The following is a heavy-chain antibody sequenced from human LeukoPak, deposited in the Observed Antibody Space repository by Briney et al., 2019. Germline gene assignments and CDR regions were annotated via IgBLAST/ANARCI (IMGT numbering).Heavy chain of an antibody. CDR1: ADSFSGYL. Sequence: SETLSLTCTVSADSFSGYLWAWIRQPPGKGLEWIGYVSDSGGTNYNPSLKSRPSISLDTAKNQFSLKLRSVTAADTAVYYCARSHGLYWGQGTLVTVSS. CDR2: VSDSGGT. V-gene: IGHV4-59*01. CDR3: ARSHGLY. J-gene: IGHJ4*02.